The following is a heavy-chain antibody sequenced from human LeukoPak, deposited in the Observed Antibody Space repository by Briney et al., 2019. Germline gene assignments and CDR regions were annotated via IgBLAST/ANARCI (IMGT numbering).Heavy chain of an antibody. D-gene: IGHD6-13*01. J-gene: IGHJ4*02. CDR3: AKLGNSSPTVDY. CDR1: GFTFSSYG. Sequence: GGSLRLSCAASGFTFSSYGMHWVRQAPGKGLEWVAFIRYDGSNKYYADSVKGRFTISRDNSKNTLYLQMNSLRAEDTAVYYCAKLGNSSPTVDYWGQGTLVTVSS. V-gene: IGHV3-30*02. CDR2: IRYDGSNK.